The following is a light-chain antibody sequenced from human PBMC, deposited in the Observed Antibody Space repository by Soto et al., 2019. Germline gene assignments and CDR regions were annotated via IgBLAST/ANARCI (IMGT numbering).Light chain of an antibody. CDR3: QQDYNLPWT. CDR1: QFISSNY. V-gene: IGKV3D-7*01. CDR2: GAS. J-gene: IGKJ1*01. Sequence: EIVMTQSPATLSLSPGDRATLSCRASQFISSNYLSWYQQKPGQAPRLLIYGASTRATGIPDRFSGSGSETDFTLTLSSLQPEDFAVYYCQQDYNLPWTFGHGTKVEIK.